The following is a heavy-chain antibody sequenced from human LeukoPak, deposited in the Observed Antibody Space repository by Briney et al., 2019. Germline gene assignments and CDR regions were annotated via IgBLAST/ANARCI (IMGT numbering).Heavy chain of an antibody. Sequence: ASETLSLTCTVSGCSISSSSYYWGWIRQPPGKGLEWIGSIYYSGSTYYNPSLKSRVTISVDTSKNQFSLKLSSVTAADTAVYYCARIESYCSGGSCYPLFDYWGQGTLVTVSS. CDR3: ARIESYCSGGSCYPLFDY. V-gene: IGHV4-39*01. J-gene: IGHJ4*02. CDR2: IYYSGST. CDR1: GCSISSSSYY. D-gene: IGHD2-15*01.